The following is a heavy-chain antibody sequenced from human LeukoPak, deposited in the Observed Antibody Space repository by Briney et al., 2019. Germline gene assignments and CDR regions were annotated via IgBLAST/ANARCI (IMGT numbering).Heavy chain of an antibody. CDR3: ARHYNSGTYPLDY. CDR1: SGSLTSYY. J-gene: IGHJ4*02. Sequence: SETLSLTCTVSSGSLTSYYWSWIRQPPGKALEYIGYIYYSGSTSYNPSLKSRVTISIDTSKNQFSLELSSVTAADTAVYYCARHYNSGTYPLDYWGQGTLVTVSS. D-gene: IGHD1-26*01. CDR2: IYYSGST. V-gene: IGHV4-59*08.